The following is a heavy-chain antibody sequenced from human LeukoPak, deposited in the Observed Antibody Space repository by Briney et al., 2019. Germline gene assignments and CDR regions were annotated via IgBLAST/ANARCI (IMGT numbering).Heavy chain of an antibody. CDR1: GGSISSSSYY. J-gene: IGHJ4*02. D-gene: IGHD3-3*01. V-gene: IGHV4-39*01. CDR3: ARSSGDPWSGERFHF. CDR2: IYYSGST. Sequence: SETLSLTCTVSGGSISSSSYYWGWIRQPPGKGLEWIGSIYYSGSTYYNPSLKSRVTISVDTSKNQFSLKLSSVTADDTAVYYCARSSGDPWSGERFHFWGQGTLVTVSS.